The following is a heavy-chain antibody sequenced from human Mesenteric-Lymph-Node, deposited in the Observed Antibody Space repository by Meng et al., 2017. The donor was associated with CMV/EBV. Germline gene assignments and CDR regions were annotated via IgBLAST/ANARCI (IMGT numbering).Heavy chain of an antibody. CDR1: GYSFSFYW. CDR2: IYPDDSYT. Sequence: GESLKISCKGSGYSFSFYWIGWVRQMPGKGLEWMGIIYPDDSYTRYSPSFQGQVTISADKSISAAYLQWSSLKASDTAIYYCARKGRDWSNIWWFDPWGQGTLVTVSS. J-gene: IGHJ5*02. CDR3: ARKGRDWSNIWWFDP. D-gene: IGHD3/OR15-3a*01. V-gene: IGHV5-51*01.